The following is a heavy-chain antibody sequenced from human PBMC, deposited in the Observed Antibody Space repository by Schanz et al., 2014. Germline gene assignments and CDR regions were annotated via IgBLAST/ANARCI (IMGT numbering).Heavy chain of an antibody. Sequence: EVQLVESGGGVVQPGRSLRLSCAASGFTFSDYYINWIRQAPGKGLEWLGRIKSKTDGETTDYAAPVKGRFSISRDDSQSTLYLQMNSLKIEDTAVYYCATASSPVREAGAGSSFHLWGQGTLVTVSP. CDR3: ATASSPVREAGAGSSFHL. CDR2: IKSKTDGETT. V-gene: IGHV3-15*01. CDR1: GFTFSDYY. D-gene: IGHD6-13*01. J-gene: IGHJ5*02.